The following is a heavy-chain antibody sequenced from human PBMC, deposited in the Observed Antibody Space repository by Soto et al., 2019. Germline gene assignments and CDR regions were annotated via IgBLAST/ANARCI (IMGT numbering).Heavy chain of an antibody. D-gene: IGHD6-6*01. CDR2: ISYDGSNK. Sequence: QVQLVESGGGVVQPGRSLRLSCAASGFTFSRYGMHWVRQAPGKGLEWVAVISYDGSNKYYADSVKGRFTISRDNSKNTLYLQMNSLRAEDTAVYYCAKDTSSSSIDYWGQGTLVTVSS. J-gene: IGHJ4*02. CDR1: GFTFSRYG. V-gene: IGHV3-30*18. CDR3: AKDTSSSSIDY.